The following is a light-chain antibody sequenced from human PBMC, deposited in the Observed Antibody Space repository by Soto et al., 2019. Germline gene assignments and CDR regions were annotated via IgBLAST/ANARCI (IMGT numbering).Light chain of an antibody. J-gene: IGKJ3*01. CDR1: QGVGSD. Sequence: EIVMTQSPVTLSASPGERVTLSCRASQGVGSDVAWYQQKPGQAPGLLIYGASISEVGVPAWFSGSGSGTEFTLTISSLQSEDFAVYYCRQYNNCPPFTYGPGTIVDIK. V-gene: IGKV3-15*01. CDR3: RQYNNCPPFT. CDR2: GAS.